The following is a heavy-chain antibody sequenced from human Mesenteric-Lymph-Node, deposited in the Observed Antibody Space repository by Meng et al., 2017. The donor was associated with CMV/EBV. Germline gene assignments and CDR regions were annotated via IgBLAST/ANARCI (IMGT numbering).Heavy chain of an antibody. J-gene: IGHJ6*02. V-gene: IGHV3-21*01. D-gene: IGHD3-22*01. CDR2: ISGSSTYT. Sequence: GESLKISCAASGFTFSNYVMHWVRQAPGRGLEWVSSISGSSTYTFYADSVKGRFTISRDNAKNSLYLQMNSLRAEDTAVYYCARDEGYYDSSGYYSSYYYGMDVWGQGTTVTVSS. CDR3: ARDEGYYDSSGYYSSYYYGMDV. CDR1: GFTFSNYV.